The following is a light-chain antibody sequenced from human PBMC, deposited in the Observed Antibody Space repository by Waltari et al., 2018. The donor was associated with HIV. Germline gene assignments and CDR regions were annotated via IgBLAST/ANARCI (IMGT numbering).Light chain of an antibody. J-gene: IGLJ1*01. CDR3: CSFAGTYTYV. V-gene: IGLV2-11*01. Sequence: QSALTPPRSVSGSPGQSVTIYCTAPSTGVRGAIFVSWYQHHPGNAPKLMMFDVNKRPSGVPDRFSGSKSGNTASLTISGLQAEDEADYYCCSFAGTYTYVFGTGTKVIVL. CDR2: DVN. CDR1: STGVRGAIF.